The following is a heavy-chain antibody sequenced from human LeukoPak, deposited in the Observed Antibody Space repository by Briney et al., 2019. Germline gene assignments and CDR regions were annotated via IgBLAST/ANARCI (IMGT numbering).Heavy chain of an antibody. Sequence: GGSLRLSCAASGFTFSSYAMNWVRQAPGKGLELVSAIRGSGGNTYYTASVKGRFTISRDNSKNTLYLQLSSLRAEDTAVYYCAKEQWEYCSGANCSIFDYWGQGTLVTVSS. CDR3: AKEQWEYCSGANCSIFDY. D-gene: IGHD2-15*01. CDR1: GFTFSSYA. V-gene: IGHV3-23*01. CDR2: IRGSGGNT. J-gene: IGHJ4*02.